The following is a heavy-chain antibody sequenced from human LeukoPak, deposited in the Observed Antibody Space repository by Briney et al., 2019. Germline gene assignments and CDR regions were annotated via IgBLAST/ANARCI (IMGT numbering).Heavy chain of an antibody. D-gene: IGHD2-2*01. CDR1: GGSFSGYY. CDR2: INHSGST. V-gene: IGHV4-34*01. Sequence: PSETLSLTCAVYGGSFSGYYWSWIRQPPVKGLEWIGEINHSGSTNYNPSLKSRVTISVDTSKNQFSLKLSSVTAADTAVYYCARLHPRCSSTRCYWTWFDPWGQGTLVTVSS. J-gene: IGHJ5*02. CDR3: ARLHPRCSSTRCYWTWFDP.